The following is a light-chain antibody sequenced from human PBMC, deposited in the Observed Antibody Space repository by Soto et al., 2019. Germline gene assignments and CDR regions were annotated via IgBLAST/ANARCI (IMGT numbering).Light chain of an antibody. V-gene: IGKV3-20*01. CDR1: QSVSSSF. CDR3: QYYGASSWT. CDR2: GAS. Sequence: EIVLTQSPVTLSLSPGERATLSCRASQSVSSSFLAWYQQKPGQAPRLLIYGASTRTTGIPDRFSGGGSGSDFTLTIGRLEPEDSAVYYCQYYGASSWTFGQGTKVDIK. J-gene: IGKJ1*01.